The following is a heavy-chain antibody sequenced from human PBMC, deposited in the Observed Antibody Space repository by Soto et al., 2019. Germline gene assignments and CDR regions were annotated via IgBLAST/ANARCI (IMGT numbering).Heavy chain of an antibody. J-gene: IGHJ4*02. V-gene: IGHV6-1*01. Sequence: PSQSLSLTCVISGDVVSSNSAAWNWIRQSPSRGLEWLGRTYYRSKWYNDYAVSVKSRITINPDTSKNQFSLQLNSVTPEDTAVYYCARVLIADYSNYGGLDYWGQGTLVTV. CDR1: GDVVSSNSAA. CDR3: ARVLIADYSNYGGLDY. D-gene: IGHD4-4*01. CDR2: TYYRSKWYN.